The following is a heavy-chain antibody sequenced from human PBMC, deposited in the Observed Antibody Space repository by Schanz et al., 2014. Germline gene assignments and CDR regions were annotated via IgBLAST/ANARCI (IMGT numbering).Heavy chain of an antibody. CDR3: TRDVRLDRRGNWFDP. V-gene: IGHV3-11*05. CDR1: GFTFSDYY. CDR2: VSRSTPDI. J-gene: IGHJ5*02. D-gene: IGHD1-1*01. Sequence: VQLVESGGGLVKPGGSLRLSCAASGFTFSDYYMSWIRQAPGKGLEWVSYVSRSTPDIYYADSVKGRFTMSRDNAKNSVFLQMNSLRAEDTAVYYCTRDVRLDRRGNWFDPWGQGTLVTVSS.